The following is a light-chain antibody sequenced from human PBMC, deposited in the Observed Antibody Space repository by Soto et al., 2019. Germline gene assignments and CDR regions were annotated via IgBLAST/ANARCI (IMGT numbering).Light chain of an antibody. CDR3: QQTYNPPRT. V-gene: IGKV3-20*01. Sequence: EVVLTQSPGSLSLSPGERATLSCKTSQSDGSNFVAWYQQKPGQAPRLLIYASVNRATGIPDRFSGSASGTDFTLTISSLQPEDFATYYCQQTYNPPRTFGHGTRL. CDR2: ASV. CDR1: QSDGSNF. J-gene: IGKJ1*01.